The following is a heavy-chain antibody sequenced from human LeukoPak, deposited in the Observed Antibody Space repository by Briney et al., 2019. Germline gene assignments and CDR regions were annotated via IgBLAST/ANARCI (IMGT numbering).Heavy chain of an antibody. CDR1: GYSFTSYW. CDR2: IYPGDSDT. CDR3: ARLSEREEWLVPFDY. V-gene: IGHV5-51*01. Sequence: GESLKISCKGSGYSFTSYWIGWVRQMPGKGLEWMGIIYPGDSDTRYSPSFQGQVTISADKSISTAYLQWSSLKASDTALYYCARLSEREEWLVPFDYWGQGTLVTVSS. D-gene: IGHD6-19*01. J-gene: IGHJ4*02.